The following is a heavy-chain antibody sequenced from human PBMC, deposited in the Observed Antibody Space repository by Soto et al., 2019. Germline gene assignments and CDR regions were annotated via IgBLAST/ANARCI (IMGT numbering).Heavy chain of an antibody. CDR2: ILRSGTTT. V-gene: IGHV3-23*01. CDR3: AQDFYDSRGNYYEIHWFDP. Sequence: EVQILESGGGWVQPGGSLILSCAASGFTLVSYAIDWVRQAPRKSLYWVSSILRSGTTTDYADSGKGRFIISRDNSKNMMSLPLNSLRDHDTAVYFCAQDFYDSRGNYYEIHWFDPWGQGNLVTVSS. CDR1: GFTLVSYA. J-gene: IGHJ5*02. D-gene: IGHD3-22*01.